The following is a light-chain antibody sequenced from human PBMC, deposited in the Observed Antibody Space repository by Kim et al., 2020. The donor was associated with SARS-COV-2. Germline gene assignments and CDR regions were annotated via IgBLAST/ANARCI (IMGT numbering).Light chain of an antibody. CDR3: QQRSNWYT. Sequence: PGESPTLTCRASQSIGSSLAWYQHKPGQAPRLLIYDAFNRATGIPARFSGSGSGTDFTLTISSLEPEDFAVYYCQQRSNWYTFGQGTKLEI. CDR1: QSIGSS. CDR2: DAF. V-gene: IGKV3-11*01. J-gene: IGKJ2*01.